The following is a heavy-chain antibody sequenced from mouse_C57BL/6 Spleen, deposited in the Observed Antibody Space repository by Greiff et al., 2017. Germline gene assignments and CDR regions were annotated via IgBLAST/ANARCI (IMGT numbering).Heavy chain of an antibody. CDR2: ISDGGSYT. J-gene: IGHJ2*01. D-gene: IGHD1-1*01. V-gene: IGHV5-4*01. Sequence: DVKLVESGGGLVKPGGSLKLSCAASGFTFSSYAMSWVRQTPEKRLEWVATISDGGSYTYYPDNVKGRFTISRDNAKNNLYLQMSHLKSEDTAMYYCARDSPITTVDYWGQGTTLTVSS. CDR1: GFTFSSYA. CDR3: ARDSPITTVDY.